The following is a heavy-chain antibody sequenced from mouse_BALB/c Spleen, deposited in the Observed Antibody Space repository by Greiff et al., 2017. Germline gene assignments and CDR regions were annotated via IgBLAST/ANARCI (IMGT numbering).Heavy chain of an antibody. V-gene: IGHV5-9-3*01. D-gene: IGHD1-1*01. CDR2: ISSGGSYT. Sequence: EVQVVESGGGLVKPGGSLKLSCAASGFTFSSYAMSWVRQTPEKRLEWVATISSGGSYTYYPDSVKGRFTISRDNAKNTLYLQMSSLRSEDTAMYYCARLYYYGSSYPYYFDYWGQGTTLTVSS. CDR1: GFTFSSYA. J-gene: IGHJ2*01. CDR3: ARLYYYGSSYPYYFDY.